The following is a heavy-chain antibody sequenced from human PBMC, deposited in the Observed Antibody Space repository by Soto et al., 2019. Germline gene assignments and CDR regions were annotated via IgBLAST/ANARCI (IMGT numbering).Heavy chain of an antibody. V-gene: IGHV3-23*01. D-gene: IGHD3-22*01. Sequence: EVQLLESGGDLIQPGGSLRLSCAASGFTFSSYAMSWVRQAPGKGLGWVSAISSSGGSTFYADSVKGRFTISRDNSRNTLYLQMNSLRAEDTAIYYCAKYQPMTQPRPYFDYWGQGNLVTVSS. J-gene: IGHJ4*02. CDR3: AKYQPMTQPRPYFDY. CDR2: ISSSGGST. CDR1: GFTFSSYA.